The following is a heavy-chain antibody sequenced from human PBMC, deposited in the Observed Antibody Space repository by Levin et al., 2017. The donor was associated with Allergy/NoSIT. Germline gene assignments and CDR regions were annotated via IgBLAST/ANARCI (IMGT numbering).Heavy chain of an antibody. CDR3: ARDSGSGGDYVSQGFDY. CDR2: INHSGST. CDR1: GGSFSGYY. Sequence: GSLRLSCAVYGGSFSGYYWSWIRQPPGKGLEWIGEINHSGSTNYNPSLKSRVTISVDTSKNQFSLKLSSVTAADTAVYYCARDSGSGGDYVSQGFDYWGQGTLVTVSS. D-gene: IGHD4-17*01. V-gene: IGHV4-34*01. J-gene: IGHJ4*02.